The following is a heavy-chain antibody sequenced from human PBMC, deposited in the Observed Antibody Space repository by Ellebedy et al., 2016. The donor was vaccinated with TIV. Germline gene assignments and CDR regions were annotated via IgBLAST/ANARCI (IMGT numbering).Heavy chain of an antibody. J-gene: IGHJ4*02. Sequence: GGSLRLSCAASGFTFSNYWMTWVRQAPGKGLEWVANMKQDGSEEYYVDSVKGRFIISRDNAKNSLYLQMKSLRAEDTAVYYCARDLGHSGYDLFDSWGQGTLITVSA. D-gene: IGHD5-12*01. CDR2: MKQDGSEE. V-gene: IGHV3-7*03. CDR1: GFTFSNYW. CDR3: ARDLGHSGYDLFDS.